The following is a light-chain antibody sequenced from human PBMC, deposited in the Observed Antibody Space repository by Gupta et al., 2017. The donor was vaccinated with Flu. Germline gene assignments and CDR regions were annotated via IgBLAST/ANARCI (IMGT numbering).Light chain of an antibody. J-gene: IGLJ3*02. CDR2: QDS. CDR1: KLGDKY. V-gene: IGLV3-1*01. CDR3: QAWDSSTGV. Sequence: SYELTPPPSVSVSPGQTASITCSGEKLGDKYACWYQQKPGQSPVLVIYQDSTRPSGIPERFSGSNSGNTATLTISGTQAMDEADYYCQAWDSSTGVFGGGTKLTVL.